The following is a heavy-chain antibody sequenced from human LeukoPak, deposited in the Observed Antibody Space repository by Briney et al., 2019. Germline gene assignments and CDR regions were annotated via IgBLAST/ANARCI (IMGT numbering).Heavy chain of an antibody. CDR3: AREKGASDFYYYYYMDV. J-gene: IGHJ6*03. Sequence: GGSLRLSCAASGFTVSSNYMSWVRQAPGKGLEWVSVIYSGGSTYYADSVKGRFTISRDNSKNTLYLQMNSLRAEDTAVYYCAREKGASDFYYYYYMDVWGKGTTVTVSS. CDR2: IYSGGST. V-gene: IGHV3-53*01. CDR1: GFTVSSNY.